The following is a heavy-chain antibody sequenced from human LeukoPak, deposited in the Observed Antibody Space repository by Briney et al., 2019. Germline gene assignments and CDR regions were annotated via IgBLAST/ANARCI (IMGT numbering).Heavy chain of an antibody. CDR1: GGSISSSSYY. J-gene: IGHJ4*02. Sequence: SETLSLTCTVSGGSISSSSYYWGWIRQPPGKGLEWIGSIYYSGSTYYNPSLKSRVTISVDTSKNQFSLKLSSVTAADTAVYYCASPDSSDYVLWGYWGQGTLVTVSS. D-gene: IGHD3-22*01. CDR3: ASPDSSDYVLWGY. CDR2: IYYSGST. V-gene: IGHV4-39*01.